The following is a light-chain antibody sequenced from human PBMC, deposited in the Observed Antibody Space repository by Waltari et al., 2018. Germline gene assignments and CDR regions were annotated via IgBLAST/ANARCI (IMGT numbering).Light chain of an antibody. CDR1: QAISNF. J-gene: IGKJ1*01. V-gene: IGKV1-27*01. CDR2: AAS. Sequence: DIQMTQSPSSLSASVGDRVTITCRASQAISNFLAWYQHKPGKVPNLLIYAASTLQSGVPSRFSGSRSGTDFTLIISSLQPEDVATYYCQKYDSAPRTFGQGTKVEIK. CDR3: QKYDSAPRT.